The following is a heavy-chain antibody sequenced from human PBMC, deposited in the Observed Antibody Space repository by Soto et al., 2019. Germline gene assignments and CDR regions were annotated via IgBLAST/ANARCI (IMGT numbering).Heavy chain of an antibody. CDR2: IYYSGST. J-gene: IGHJ5*02. V-gene: IGHV4-59*01. Sequence: SETLSLTCTVSGGSISSYYWSWIRQPPGKGLEWIGYIYYSGSTNYNPSLKSRVTISVDTSKNQFSPKLSSVTAADTAVYYCARDRRNDFWSGAAGNWFDPWGQGTLVTVSS. CDR1: GGSISSYY. D-gene: IGHD3-3*01. CDR3: ARDRRNDFWSGAAGNWFDP.